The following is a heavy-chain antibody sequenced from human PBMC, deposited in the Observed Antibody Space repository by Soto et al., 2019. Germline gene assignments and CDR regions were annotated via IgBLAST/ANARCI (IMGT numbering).Heavy chain of an antibody. CDR3: ARQGPYGMDV. Sequence: QVQLQESGPGLVKPSETLSLTCTVSYGSISSYYWSWIRKPPGKGLEWIGDIYYSGSTNYNHSLKRRVTISVDTSKNQFSLKLSSVTAADTAVYYCARQGPYGMDVWGQGTTVTVSS. J-gene: IGHJ6*02. CDR1: YGSISSYY. CDR2: IYYSGST. V-gene: IGHV4-59*08.